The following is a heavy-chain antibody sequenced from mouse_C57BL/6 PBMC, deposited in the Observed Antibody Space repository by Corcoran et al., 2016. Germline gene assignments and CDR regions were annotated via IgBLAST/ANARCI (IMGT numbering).Heavy chain of an antibody. V-gene: IGHV9-3*01. Sequence: QIQLVQSGPELKKPGETVKISCKASGYTFTTYGMSWVKQAPGKGLKWMGWINTYSGVPTYADDFKGRFAFSLETSASTAYLQINNLKNEDTATYFCARGKGIYYDDDGDYYAMDYGGQGTSVTVSS. CDR2: INTYSGVP. J-gene: IGHJ4*01. D-gene: IGHD2-4*01. CDR3: ARGKGIYYDDDGDYYAMDY. CDR1: GYTFTTYG.